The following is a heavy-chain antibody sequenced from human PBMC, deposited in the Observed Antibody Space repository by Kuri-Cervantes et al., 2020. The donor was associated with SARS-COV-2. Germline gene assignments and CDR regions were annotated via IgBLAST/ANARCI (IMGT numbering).Heavy chain of an antibody. CDR3: ARQGDGYNFVAFDI. V-gene: IGHV4-59*08. CDR2: IYSSGSS. Sequence: ESLKISCAVSGGSFSGYYWNWIRQPPGKGLEWIGFIYSSGSSNYNPSLKSRVTMSVVTSKSLFSLKLSSVTAADTAVYYCARQGDGYNFVAFDIWGQGTTVTVSS. J-gene: IGHJ3*02. CDR1: GGSFSGYY. D-gene: IGHD5-24*01.